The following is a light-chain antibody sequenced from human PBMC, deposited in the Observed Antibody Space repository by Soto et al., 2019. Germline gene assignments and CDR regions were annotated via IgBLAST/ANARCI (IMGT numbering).Light chain of an antibody. Sequence: EIVMTQSPATLSVSPGARATLSCRASQSVSSNLAWYQQKPGQAPRLLIHGASTRATGIPARFSGSGSGTEFTLTISSLQSEDFAVYYCQQYNNWPRTFGQGTKVEIK. V-gene: IGKV3-15*01. CDR2: GAS. J-gene: IGKJ1*01. CDR3: QQYNNWPRT. CDR1: QSVSSN.